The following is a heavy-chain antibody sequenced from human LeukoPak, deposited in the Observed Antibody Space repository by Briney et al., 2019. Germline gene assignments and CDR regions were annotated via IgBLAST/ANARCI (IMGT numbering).Heavy chain of an antibody. J-gene: IGHJ3*02. CDR3: ARADGYSGSYYAFDI. CDR2: IYYSGST. V-gene: IGHV4-59*01. Sequence: PSETLSLTCTVSGGSISSYYGSWIRQPPGKGLEWIGYIYYSGSTNYNPSLKSRVTISVDTSKNQFSLKLSSVTAADTAVYYCARADGYSGSYYAFDIWGQGTMVTVSS. CDR1: GGSISSYY. D-gene: IGHD1-26*01.